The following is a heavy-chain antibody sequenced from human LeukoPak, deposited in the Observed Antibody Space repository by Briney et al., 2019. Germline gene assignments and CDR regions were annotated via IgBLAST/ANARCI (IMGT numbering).Heavy chain of an antibody. CDR2: TLYSGRA. J-gene: IGHJ4*02. CDR1: GDSISSTTHY. CDR3: ARFWGGEDYLDC. V-gene: IGHV4-39*01. Sequence: SETLSLTCSVSGDSISSTTHYWVWIRQPPGKGLEWIASTLYSGRAYHNPSLKSRVSTSVDTSKNQFSLRLGSVTAADTAVYYCARFWGGEDYLDCWGQGTLVTVSS. D-gene: IGHD4-17*01.